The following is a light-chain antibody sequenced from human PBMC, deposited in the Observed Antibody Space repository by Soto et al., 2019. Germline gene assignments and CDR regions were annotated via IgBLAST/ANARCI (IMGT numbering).Light chain of an antibody. V-gene: IGKV1-5*03. CDR2: KAS. J-gene: IGKJ4*02. CDR1: PSISSW. Sequence: DIQRTHSHFSLSASVGERVPLTCRASPSISSWLAWYQQKPVKAPKLLIYKASTLKSGVPSRFSGSGSGTEFTLTICSLQTDDFATYHCQHYNSYSGAFGAGLKV. CDR3: QHYNSYSGA.